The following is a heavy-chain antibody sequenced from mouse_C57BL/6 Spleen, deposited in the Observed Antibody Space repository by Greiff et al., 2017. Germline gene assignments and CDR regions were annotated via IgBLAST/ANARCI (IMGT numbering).Heavy chain of an antibody. J-gene: IGHJ2*01. CDR2: IYPGSGNT. CDR3: ARAGNYPNYFDY. V-gene: IGHV1-66*01. Sequence: QVQLKESGPELVKPGASVKISCKASGYSFTSYYIHWVKQRPGQGLEWIGWIYPGSGNTKYNEKFKGKATLTADTSSSTAYMQRSSLTSEDSAVYYCARAGNYPNYFDYWGQGTTLTVSS. CDR1: GYSFTSYY. D-gene: IGHD2-1*01.